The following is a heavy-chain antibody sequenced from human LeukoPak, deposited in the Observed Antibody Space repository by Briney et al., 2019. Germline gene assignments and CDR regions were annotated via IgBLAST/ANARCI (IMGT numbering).Heavy chain of an antibody. CDR2: INHSGST. Sequence: SETLSLTCAVYGGSFSGYYWSWIRQPPGKGLEWIGEINHSGSTNYNPSLKGRVSISVDTSKNQFSLKLSSVTAADTAVYYCARGQDHYYYYMDVWGKGTTVTVSS. J-gene: IGHJ6*03. CDR3: ARGQDHYYYYMDV. V-gene: IGHV4-34*01. CDR1: GGSFSGYY.